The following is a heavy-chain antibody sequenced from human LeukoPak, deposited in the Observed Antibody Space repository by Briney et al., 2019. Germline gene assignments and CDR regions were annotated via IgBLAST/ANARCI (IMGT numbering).Heavy chain of an antibody. V-gene: IGHV4-39*01. J-gene: IGHJ6*02. CDR3: ARLYYYYGLDV. Sequence: SETLSLTCTVSGGSISSSTYYWGWIRQPPGKGLELIGSKYYSGNSYYNPSLKSRVSISVDTSENQFSLKLSSVTAADTAVYYCARLYYYYGLDVWGQGTTVTVSS. CDR2: KYYSGNS. CDR1: GGSISSSTYY.